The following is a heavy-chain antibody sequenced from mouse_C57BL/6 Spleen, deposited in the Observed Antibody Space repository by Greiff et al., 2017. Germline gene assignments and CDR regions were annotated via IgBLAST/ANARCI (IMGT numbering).Heavy chain of an antibody. D-gene: IGHD1-1*01. CDR3: ARGPTWYFDV. CDR1: GFTFSDYG. Sequence: EVKVVESGGGLVKPGGSLKLSCAASGFTFSDYGMHWVRQAPEKGLEWVAYISSGSSTIYYADTVKGRFTISRDNAKNTLFLQMTSLRSEDTAMYYCARGPTWYFDVWGTGTTVTVSS. J-gene: IGHJ1*03. CDR2: ISSGSSTI. V-gene: IGHV5-17*01.